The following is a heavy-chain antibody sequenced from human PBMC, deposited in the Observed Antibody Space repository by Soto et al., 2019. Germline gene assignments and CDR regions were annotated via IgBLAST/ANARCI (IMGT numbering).Heavy chain of an antibody. CDR3: ARARGVPAIDYYYYMDV. V-gene: IGHV3-20*01. D-gene: IGHD2-2*01. Sequence: GGSLRLSCAASGFTFDDYGMSWVRQAPGKGLEWVSGINWNGGSTGYADSVKGRFTISRDNAKNSLYLQMNSLRAEDTALYHCARARGVPAIDYYYYMDVWGKGTTVTVSS. CDR2: INWNGGST. CDR1: GFTFDDYG. J-gene: IGHJ6*03.